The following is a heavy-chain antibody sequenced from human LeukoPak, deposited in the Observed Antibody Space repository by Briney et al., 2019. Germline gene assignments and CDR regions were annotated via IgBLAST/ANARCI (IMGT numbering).Heavy chain of an antibody. Sequence: GGSLRLSCAASGFSFSVCYMAWVRQAPGKGLEWVGLSRNKENRYSTEYGASVKGRVTISRDDSKNLMYLEMKSLKSEDTAVYYCVREYFGGYDYWGQGTLVTVSS. CDR2: SRNKENRYST. J-gene: IGHJ4*02. CDR1: GFSFSVCY. V-gene: IGHV3-72*01. D-gene: IGHD2-15*01. CDR3: VREYFGGYDY.